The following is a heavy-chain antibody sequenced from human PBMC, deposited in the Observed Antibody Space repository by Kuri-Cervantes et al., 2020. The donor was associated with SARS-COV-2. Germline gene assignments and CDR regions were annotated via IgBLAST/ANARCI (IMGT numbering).Heavy chain of an antibody. CDR1: GFTFSSYS. J-gene: IGHJ5*02. Sequence: GESLKISCAASGFTFSSYSMNWVRQAPGKGLEWVSYISSSSSTIYYADSVKGRSTISRDNAKNSLYLQMNSLRAEDTAVYYCAREVTIFGAVSRGFDPWGQGTLVTVSS. D-gene: IGHD3-3*01. V-gene: IGHV3-48*01. CDR3: AREVTIFGAVSRGFDP. CDR2: ISSSSSTI.